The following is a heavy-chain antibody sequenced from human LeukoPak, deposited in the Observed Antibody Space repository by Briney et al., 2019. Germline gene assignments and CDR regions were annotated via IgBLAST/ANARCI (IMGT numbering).Heavy chain of an antibody. V-gene: IGHV3-21*01. CDR3: ARTVFGAYNWFDP. Sequence: GGALRLSSVASGFTFSYEDMNWVRQAPGKGLEWVSSISSTSNYITYADSVKGLFTISRHNAKSSLYLQMNSLRVDDTAVYYCARTVFGAYNWFDPWGQGALVTVSS. J-gene: IGHJ5*02. CDR1: GFTFSYED. CDR2: ISSTSNYI. D-gene: IGHD3-3*01.